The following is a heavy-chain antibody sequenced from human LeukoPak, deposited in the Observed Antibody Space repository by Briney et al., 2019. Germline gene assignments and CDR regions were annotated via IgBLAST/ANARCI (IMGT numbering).Heavy chain of an antibody. Sequence: HPGGSLRLSCAASGFTFSSYGMHWVRQAPGKGLEWVAFIRYDGSNKYYADSVKGRFTISRDNSKNTLYLQMNSLRAEDTAVYYCAKDPGYSGSYYGYWGQGTLVTVSS. D-gene: IGHD1-26*01. CDR3: AKDPGYSGSYYGY. J-gene: IGHJ4*02. CDR1: GFTFSSYG. CDR2: IRYDGSNK. V-gene: IGHV3-30*02.